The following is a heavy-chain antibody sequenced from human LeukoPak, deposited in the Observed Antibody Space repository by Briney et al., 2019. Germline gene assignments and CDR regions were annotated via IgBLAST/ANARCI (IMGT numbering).Heavy chain of an antibody. CDR3: ARRRYYYDSSGRPTSRGVAFDI. J-gene: IGHJ3*02. V-gene: IGHV5-51*01. CDR2: IYPGDSDT. CDR1: GYSFTSYW. D-gene: IGHD3-22*01. Sequence: GESLKISCKGSGYSFTSYWIGWVRQMPGKGLEWMGIIYPGDSDTRYSPSFQGQVTISADKSISTAYLQWSSPKASDTAMYYCARRRYYYDSSGRPTSRGVAFDIWGQGTMVTVSS.